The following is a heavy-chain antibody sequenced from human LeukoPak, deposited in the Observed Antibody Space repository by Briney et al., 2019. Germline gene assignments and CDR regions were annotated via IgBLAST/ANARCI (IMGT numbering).Heavy chain of an antibody. CDR2: FNWTGGIT. Sequence: PGGSLRLSCAAPGFTFDVYGMNWVRQAPGKGLEWASGFNWTGGITAYADSVRGRFTISRDNAKNSLYLQMNSLRAEDTALYYCAREMDTGIRYYFDYWGQGALVTVSS. CDR3: AREMDTGIRYYFDY. CDR1: GFTFDVYG. V-gene: IGHV3-20*04. J-gene: IGHJ4*02. D-gene: IGHD5-18*01.